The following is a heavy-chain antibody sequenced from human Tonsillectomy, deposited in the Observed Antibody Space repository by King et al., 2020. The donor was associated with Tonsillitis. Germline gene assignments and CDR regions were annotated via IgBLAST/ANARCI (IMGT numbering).Heavy chain of an antibody. CDR2: IYYSGST. CDR3: AREVAGFDYYYMDV. CDR1: GGSISSYY. D-gene: IGHD5-12*01. Sequence: QVQLQESGPGLVKPSETLSLTCTVSGGSISSYYWSWIRQPPGKGLEWIGYIYYSGSTTSNPSLKSRVTISVDTSKNQCSLKLSSVTAADTAVYYCAREVAGFDYYYMDVWGKGTTVTVSS. J-gene: IGHJ6*03. V-gene: IGHV4-59*01.